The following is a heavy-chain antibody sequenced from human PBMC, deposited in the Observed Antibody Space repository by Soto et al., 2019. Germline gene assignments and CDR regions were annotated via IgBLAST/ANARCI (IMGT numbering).Heavy chain of an antibody. D-gene: IGHD1-26*01. V-gene: IGHV3-23*03. CDR2: ILYSGGTT. J-gene: IGHJ5*02. CDR3: VRDRGGSYWLDP. Sequence: GGSLRLSCVGSGYRFSEYAMAWIRQAPGKGLEWVSILYSGGTTYYADSVKGRFTFSRDNAANTVFLQMNNLRVEDTAVYYCVRDRGGSYWLDPWGQGTLVTVSS. CDR1: GYRFSEYA.